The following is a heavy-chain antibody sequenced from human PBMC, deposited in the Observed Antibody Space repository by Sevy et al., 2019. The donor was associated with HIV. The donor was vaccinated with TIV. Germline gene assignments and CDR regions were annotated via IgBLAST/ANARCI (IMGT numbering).Heavy chain of an antibody. CDR3: GRDTREKSFDY. CDR1: GYTFSGYS. Sequence: ASVKVSCKASGYTFSGYSISWVRQAPGQGLEWMGWMNTYNGNTKYAQKVQGRVTMTTDTSTSTAYMELRGLRSDDTAVYYCGRDTREKSFDYWGQGTLVTVSS. V-gene: IGHV1-18*01. J-gene: IGHJ4*02. CDR2: MNTYNGNT.